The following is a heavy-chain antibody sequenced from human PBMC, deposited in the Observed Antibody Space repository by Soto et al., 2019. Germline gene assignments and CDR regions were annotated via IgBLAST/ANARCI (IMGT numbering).Heavy chain of an antibody. D-gene: IGHD1-1*01. CDR1: GYAFTTYG. CDR2: ISAHNGNT. Sequence: QVHLVQSGAEVKKPEASVKVSCKGSGYAFTTYGITWVRQAPGQGLEWMGWISAHNGNTNYAQKLQGRVTVTSDTSTSTAYMELRSLRSYDTAVYYCARGRYGDYWGQGALVTVSS. V-gene: IGHV1-18*01. CDR3: ARGRYGDY. J-gene: IGHJ4*02.